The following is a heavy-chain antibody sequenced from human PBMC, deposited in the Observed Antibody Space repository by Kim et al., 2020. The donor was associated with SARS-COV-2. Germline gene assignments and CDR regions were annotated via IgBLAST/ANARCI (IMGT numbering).Heavy chain of an antibody. Sequence: SETLSLTCSVSGGSVRSGTYYWSWIRQHPGKGLEWIGYTHYSGSTYYNPSLKSRVMISLDMSQNEVSLKLTSVTAADTAVYYCARDNGIGYSRGFDYWGHGTLVTVSS. J-gene: IGHJ4*01. V-gene: IGHV4-31*03. CDR2: THYSGST. CDR1: GGSVRSGTYY. D-gene: IGHD5-12*01. CDR3: ARDNGIGYSRGFDY.